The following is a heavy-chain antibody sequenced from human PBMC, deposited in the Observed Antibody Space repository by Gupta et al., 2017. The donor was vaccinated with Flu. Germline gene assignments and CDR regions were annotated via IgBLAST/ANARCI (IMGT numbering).Heavy chain of an antibody. D-gene: IGHD2-15*01. Sequence: QVQLQQWGAGLLKPSETLSLTCAVYGGSFSGYYWSWIRQPPGKGLEWIGEINHSGSTNYNPSLKSRVTISVDTSKNQFSLKLSSVTAADTAVYYCARATLYCSGGSCYWGYFDYWGQGTLVTVSS. V-gene: IGHV4-34*01. CDR1: GGSFSGYY. CDR3: ARATLYCSGGSCYWGYFDY. CDR2: INHSGST. J-gene: IGHJ4*02.